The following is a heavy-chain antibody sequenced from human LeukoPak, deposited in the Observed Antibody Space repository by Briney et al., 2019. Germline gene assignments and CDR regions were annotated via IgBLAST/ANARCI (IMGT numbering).Heavy chain of an antibody. D-gene: IGHD2-15*01. Sequence: PGRSLRLSCAASGFTFSSYGMHWVRQAPGKRLEWVAVIWYDGSNKYYADSVKGRFTISRDNSKNTLYLQMNSLRAEDTAVYYCARIAMWDCSGGSCYSAGFDYWGQGTLVTVSS. CDR2: IWYDGSNK. J-gene: IGHJ4*02. CDR1: GFTFSSYG. CDR3: ARIAMWDCSGGSCYSAGFDY. V-gene: IGHV3-33*01.